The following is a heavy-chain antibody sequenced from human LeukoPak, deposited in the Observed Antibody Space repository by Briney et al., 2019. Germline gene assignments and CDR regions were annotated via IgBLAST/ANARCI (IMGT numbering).Heavy chain of an antibody. Sequence: PGGSLRLSCAASGFAFSSYEMNWVRQAPGKGLEWVSYISTSGSIIHYADSVKGRFTFSRDNAKNSVYLQMNSLRAEDTAVYYCASRKSYGGYDYWGQGTLVTVSS. V-gene: IGHV3-48*03. CDR1: GFAFSSYE. CDR3: ASRKSYGGYDY. CDR2: ISTSGSII. D-gene: IGHD5-12*01. J-gene: IGHJ4*02.